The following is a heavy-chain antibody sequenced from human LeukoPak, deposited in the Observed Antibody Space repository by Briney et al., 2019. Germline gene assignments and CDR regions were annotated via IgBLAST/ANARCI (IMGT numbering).Heavy chain of an antibody. J-gene: IGHJ5*02. Sequence: SETLSLTCTVSGGSLSSYYWSWIRQPPGKGLEWIGYIYYSGSTNYKPSLKRRVTISVDTSKNQFSLKLISVTAADTAVYYCARFHGVYCSSTSCYPVWFDPWGQGTLVTVSS. D-gene: IGHD2-2*01. V-gene: IGHV4-59*01. CDR2: IYYSGST. CDR1: GGSLSSYY. CDR3: ARFHGVYCSSTSCYPVWFDP.